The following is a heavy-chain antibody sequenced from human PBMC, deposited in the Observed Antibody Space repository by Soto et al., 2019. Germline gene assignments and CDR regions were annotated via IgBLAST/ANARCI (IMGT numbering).Heavy chain of an antibody. CDR2: IWYDGSNK. D-gene: IGHD1-26*01. V-gene: IGHV3-33*01. J-gene: IGHJ3*02. CDR3: ARKGYSGSRNHAFDI. CDR1: GFTFSSYG. Sequence: GGSLRLSCAASGFTFSSYGMHWVRQAPGKGLEWVAVIWYDGSNKYYADSMKGRFTISRDNSKNTLYLQMNSLRAEDTAVYYCARKGYSGSRNHAFDIWGQGTMVTVSS.